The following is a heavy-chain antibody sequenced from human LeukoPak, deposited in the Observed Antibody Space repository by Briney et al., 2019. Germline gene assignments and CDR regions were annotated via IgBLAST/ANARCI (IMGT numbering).Heavy chain of an antibody. CDR3: ARNDYDSSGYYVGYFDY. CDR1: GGSISSGGYS. CDR2: IYHSGST. Sequence: SQTLSLTCAVSGGSISSGGYSWSWIRQPPGKGLEWIGYIYHSGSTYYNPSLKSRVTISVDRSKNQFSLKLSSVTAADTAVYYCARNDYDSSGYYVGYFDYWGQGTLVTVSS. V-gene: IGHV4-30-2*01. D-gene: IGHD3-22*01. J-gene: IGHJ4*02.